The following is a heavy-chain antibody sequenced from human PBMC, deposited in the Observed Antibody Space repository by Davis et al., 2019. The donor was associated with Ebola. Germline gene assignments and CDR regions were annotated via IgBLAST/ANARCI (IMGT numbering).Heavy chain of an antibody. V-gene: IGHV1-69*13. CDR1: GDTFISFA. Sequence: SVKVSCKASGDTFISFAVAWVRQAPGQGLEWMWGIIPMFRSPNYALKFQGRVTITADESTKTVYMELSSLRSDDTAVYYCARVRTGYYYDSSDSPSWFDPWGQGTLVTVSS. CDR2: IIPMFRSP. J-gene: IGHJ5*02. D-gene: IGHD3-22*01. CDR3: ARVRTGYYYDSSDSPSWFDP.